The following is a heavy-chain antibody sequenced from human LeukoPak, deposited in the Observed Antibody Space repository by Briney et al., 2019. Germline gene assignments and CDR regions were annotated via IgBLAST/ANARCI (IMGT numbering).Heavy chain of an antibody. CDR3: ARWVGANLFDY. V-gene: IGHV3-21*01. Sequence: GGSLRLSCAASGFTFSNYWMSWVRQTPGKGLEWVSSISSSSSYIYYADSVKGRFTISRDNAKNSLYLQMNSLRAEDTAVYYCARWVGANLFDYWGQGTLVTVSS. D-gene: IGHD1-26*01. CDR2: ISSSSSYI. J-gene: IGHJ4*02. CDR1: GFTFSNYW.